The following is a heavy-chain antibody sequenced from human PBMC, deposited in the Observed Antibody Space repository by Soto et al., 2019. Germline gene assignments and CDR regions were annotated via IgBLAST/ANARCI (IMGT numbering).Heavy chain of an antibody. CDR1: GYTFTSYG. Sequence: ASVKVSCKASGYTFTSYGISWVRQAPGQGLEWMGWISAYNGNTNYAQKQQGRVTMTTDTSKSTVYMELRSLRSDDTAVYYCARDRGFVVRAPPVDYWGQGTLVTVSS. CDR2: ISAYNGNT. J-gene: IGHJ4*02. D-gene: IGHD3-10*01. V-gene: IGHV1-18*01. CDR3: ARDRGFVVRAPPVDY.